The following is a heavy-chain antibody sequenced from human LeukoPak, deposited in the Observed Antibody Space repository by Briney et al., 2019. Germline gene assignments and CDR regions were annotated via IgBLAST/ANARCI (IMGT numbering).Heavy chain of an antibody. D-gene: IGHD2-2*01. CDR3: ARRVGTSSPGGYYGMDV. V-gene: IGHV5-10-1*01. CDR1: GYSFTGYW. Sequence: GESLRISCKGSGYSFTGYWISWVRQMPGKGLEWMGRIDPSDSYTNYSPSFQGHVTISADKSISTAYLQWSSLKASDTAMYYCARRVGTSSPGGYYGMDVWGKGTTVTVSS. CDR2: IDPSDSYT. J-gene: IGHJ6*04.